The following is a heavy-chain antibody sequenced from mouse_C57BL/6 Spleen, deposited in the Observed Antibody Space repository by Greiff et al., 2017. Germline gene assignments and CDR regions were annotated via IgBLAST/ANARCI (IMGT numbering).Heavy chain of an antibody. CDR2: INPNNGGT. V-gene: IGHV1-26*01. CDR3: APYGNYGGVFAY. CDR1: GYTFTDYY. D-gene: IGHD2-1*01. J-gene: IGHJ3*01. Sequence: VQLKQSGPELVKPGASVKISCKASGYTFTDYYMNWVKQSHGKSLEWIGDINPNNGGTSYNQKFKGKATLTVDKSSSTAYMELRSLTSEDSAVYYCAPYGNYGGVFAYWGQGTLVTVSA.